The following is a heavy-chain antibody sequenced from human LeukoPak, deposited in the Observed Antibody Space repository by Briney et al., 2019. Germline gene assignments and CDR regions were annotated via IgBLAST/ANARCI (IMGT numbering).Heavy chain of an antibody. CDR3: ARVAAAGTAFDI. V-gene: IGHV4-59*01. CDR1: GGSISSYY. Sequence: SETLSLTCTVSGGSISSYYWSWIRQPPGKGLERIGYIYYNPSLSGSTNYNPSLKRRVTISLDTSKKQFSLKLSSVTAADTAVYYCARVAAAGTAFDIWGQGTMVTVSS. D-gene: IGHD6-13*01. J-gene: IGHJ3*02. CDR2: IYYNPSLSGST.